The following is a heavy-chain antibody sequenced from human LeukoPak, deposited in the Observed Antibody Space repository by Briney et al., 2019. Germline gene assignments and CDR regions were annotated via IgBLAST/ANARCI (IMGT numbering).Heavy chain of an antibody. CDR3: AVVVIGDYYFDY. CDR1: GGTFSSYA. D-gene: IGHD3-22*01. V-gene: IGHV1-69*13. J-gene: IGHJ4*02. CDR2: IIPIFGTA. Sequence: SVKVSCKASGGTFSSYAISWVRQAPGQGLEWMGGIIPIFGTANYAQKFQGRVTITADESTSTAYMELSSLRSDDTAVYYCAVVVIGDYYFDYWGQGTLVTVSS.